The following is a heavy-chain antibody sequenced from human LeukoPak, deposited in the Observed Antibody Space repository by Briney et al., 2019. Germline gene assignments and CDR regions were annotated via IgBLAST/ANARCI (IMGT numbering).Heavy chain of an antibody. Sequence: GASVKVSCKASGYTFTSYDINWVRQPPGQGLEWMGWSNPNSGNTGYAQKFQGRDTMTRNTYISTAYMELSSLRSEDTAVYYGARGLLAVAGTGVDYWGQGTLVTVSS. CDR1: GYTFTSYD. CDR3: ARGLLAVAGTGVDY. J-gene: IGHJ4*02. D-gene: IGHD6-19*01. V-gene: IGHV1-8*01. CDR2: SNPNSGNT.